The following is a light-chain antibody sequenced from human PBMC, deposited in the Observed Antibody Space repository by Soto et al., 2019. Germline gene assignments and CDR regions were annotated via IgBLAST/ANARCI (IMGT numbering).Light chain of an antibody. CDR1: SSDIGGYKY. J-gene: IGLJ2*01. Sequence: QSALTQPASVSGSPGQSITISCTGSSSDIGGYKYVSWYQQHPGKAPKVMIYEVRSRPSGVSDRFSGSKSGNTASLTISGLQAEDEADYYSSSQTSAGTVVFGGGTKVTVL. V-gene: IGLV2-14*01. CDR2: EVR. CDR3: SSQTSAGTVV.